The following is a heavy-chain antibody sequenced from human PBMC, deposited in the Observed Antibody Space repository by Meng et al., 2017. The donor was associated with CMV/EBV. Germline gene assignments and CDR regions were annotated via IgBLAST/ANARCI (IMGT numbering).Heavy chain of an antibody. CDR1: GFTFSSYS. J-gene: IGHJ6*02. V-gene: IGHV3-48*04. D-gene: IGHD2-2*01. CDR3: ARDLKGGYCSSTSCYPNYYSYGMDV. CDR2: ISSSSSTI. Sequence: GGSLRLSCAASGFTFSSYSMNWVRQAPGKGLEWVSYISSSSSTIYYADSVKGRFTISRDNAKNSLYLQMNSLRAEDTAVYYCARDLKGGYCSSTSCYPNYYSYGMDVWGQGTTVTVSS.